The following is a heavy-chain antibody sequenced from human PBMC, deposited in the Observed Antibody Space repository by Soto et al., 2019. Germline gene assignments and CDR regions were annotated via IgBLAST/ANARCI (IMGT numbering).Heavy chain of an antibody. D-gene: IGHD6-13*01. Sequence: QITLKESGPTLVKPTQTLTLTCTFSGFALSTSGVCVGWIRQSPGKALAWRALIYWDDDKRYSPSLKSRLTSAKDPSKNQVVLTMTNMDPVDTATYYCAHWGVSSWEGYNWFDPWGQGTLVTVSS. J-gene: IGHJ5*02. CDR1: GFALSTSGVC. CDR3: AHWGVSSWEGYNWFDP. CDR2: IYWDDDK. V-gene: IGHV2-5*02.